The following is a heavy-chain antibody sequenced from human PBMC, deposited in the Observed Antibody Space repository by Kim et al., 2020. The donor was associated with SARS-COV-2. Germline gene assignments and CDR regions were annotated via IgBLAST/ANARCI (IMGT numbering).Heavy chain of an antibody. CDR3: AKLAKPLAVAGLEGYFDY. Sequence: GGSLRLSCAASGFTFDDYAMHWVRQAPGKGLEWVSGISWNSGSIGYADSVKGRFTISRDNAKNSLYLQMNSLRAEDTALYYCAKLAKPLAVAGLEGYFDYWGQGTLVTVSS. CDR1: GFTFDDYA. V-gene: IGHV3-9*01. D-gene: IGHD6-19*01. CDR2: ISWNSGSI. J-gene: IGHJ4*02.